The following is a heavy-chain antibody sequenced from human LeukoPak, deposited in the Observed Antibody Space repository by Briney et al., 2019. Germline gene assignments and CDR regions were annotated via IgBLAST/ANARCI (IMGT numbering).Heavy chain of an antibody. CDR1: GGTFSSYA. V-gene: IGHV1-2*06. J-gene: IGHJ3*02. D-gene: IGHD1-14*01. CDR2: INPNSGGT. Sequence: ASVKVSCKASGGTFSSYAISWVRQAPGQGLEWTGRINPNSGGTNYAQKFQDRVTMTRDTSINTTYMELSRLRSDDTAVYYCATRTAGVSNDAFDIWGQGTMVIVSS. CDR3: ATRTAGVSNDAFDI.